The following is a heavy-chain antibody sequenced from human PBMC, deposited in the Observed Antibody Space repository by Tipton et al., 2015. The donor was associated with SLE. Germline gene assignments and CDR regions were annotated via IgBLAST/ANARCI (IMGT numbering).Heavy chain of an antibody. CDR2: IDHSGST. CDR3: ARGGYYVYAPPDF. CDR1: GGSLGSYF. Sequence: TLSLTCSVSGGSLGSYFWTWIRQPPGKGLESIGYIDHSGSTGYNPSLKSRVTMSVDTSNNQFSLKLSSVTAADTAVYYCARGGYYVYAPPDFWGQGTLVTVSS. J-gene: IGHJ4*02. D-gene: IGHD3-16*01. V-gene: IGHV4-59*01.